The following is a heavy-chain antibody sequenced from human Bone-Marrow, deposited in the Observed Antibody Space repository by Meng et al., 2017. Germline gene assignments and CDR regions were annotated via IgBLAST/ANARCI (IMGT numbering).Heavy chain of an antibody. Sequence: SLKISCAASGFTFSSYGMHWVRQAPGKGLEWVAVIWYDGSNKYYADSVKGRFTISRDNSKNTLYLQMNSLRAEDTAVYYCARDPVIAVAGAEYFQHWGQGTLVTVSS. CDR3: ARDPVIAVAGAEYFQH. CDR1: GFTFSSYG. V-gene: IGHV3-33*01. J-gene: IGHJ1*01. CDR2: IWYDGSNK. D-gene: IGHD6-19*01.